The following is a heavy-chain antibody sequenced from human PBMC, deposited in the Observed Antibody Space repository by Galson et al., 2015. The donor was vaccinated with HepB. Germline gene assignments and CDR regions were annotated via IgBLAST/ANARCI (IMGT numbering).Heavy chain of an antibody. CDR1: GFTFSDYY. D-gene: IGHD2/OR15-2a*01. Sequence: SLRLSCAASGFTFSDYYMSWIRQAPGKGLEWVSYISSSGSTTISYADSVKGRFTISRDNAKNSLYPQINRLRAEDTAVYFCGRATLGWFDPWGQGTLVTVSS. CDR3: GRATLGWFDP. V-gene: IGHV3-11*01. CDR2: ISSSGSTTI. J-gene: IGHJ5*02.